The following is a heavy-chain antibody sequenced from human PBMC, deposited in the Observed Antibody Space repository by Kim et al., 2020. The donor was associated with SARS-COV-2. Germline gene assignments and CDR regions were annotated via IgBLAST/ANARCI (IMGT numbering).Heavy chain of an antibody. D-gene: IGHD3-10*01. CDR1: GGSISSYY. J-gene: IGHJ4*02. CDR2: IYYSGST. CDR3: ARDGYYGSGSLTEGHFDY. Sequence: SETLSLTCTVSGGSISSYYWSWIRQPPGKGLEWIGYIYYSGSTNYNPSLKSRVTISVDTSKNQFSLKLSSVTAADTAVYYCARDGYYGSGSLTEGHFDYWGQGTLVTVSS. V-gene: IGHV4-59*13.